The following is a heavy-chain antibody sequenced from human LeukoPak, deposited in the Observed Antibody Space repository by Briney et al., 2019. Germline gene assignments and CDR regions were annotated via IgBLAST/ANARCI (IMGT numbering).Heavy chain of an antibody. CDR2: IRYDGSNK. D-gene: IGHD3-22*01. J-gene: IGHJ3*02. V-gene: IGHV3-30*02. Sequence: GGSLRLSCAASGFTFSSYGMHWVRQAPGKGLEWVAFIRYDGSNKYYADSVKGRFTISRDNAKNSLYLQMNSLRAEDTAVYYCARDLRYYYDSSDAFDIWGQGTMVTVSS. CDR3: ARDLRYYYDSSDAFDI. CDR1: GFTFSSYG.